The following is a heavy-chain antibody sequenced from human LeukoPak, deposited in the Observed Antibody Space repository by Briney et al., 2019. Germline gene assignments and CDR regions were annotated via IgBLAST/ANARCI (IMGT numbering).Heavy chain of an antibody. CDR2: ISPGGSII. CDR3: ARDHHFYGSGSPFDP. CDR1: GFSFSDYY. V-gene: IGHV3-11*01. D-gene: IGHD3-10*01. J-gene: IGHJ5*02. Sequence: GGSLRLSCAASGFSFSDYYMNWIRQAPRKGLEWVAHISPGGSIIDYADSVKGRFTISRDNAKKSLYLQMNSLRIEDTAVYYCARDHHFYGSGSPFDPWGQGTLVTVSS.